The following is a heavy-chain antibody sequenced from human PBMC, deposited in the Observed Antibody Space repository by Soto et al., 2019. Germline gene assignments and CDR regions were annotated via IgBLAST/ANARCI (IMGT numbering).Heavy chain of an antibody. D-gene: IGHD6-13*01. J-gene: IGHJ4*02. V-gene: IGHV4-38-2*02. CDR3: ARDRAIAAAESIDY. CDR1: GYSISSGYY. Sequence: SETLSLTCAVSGYSISSGYYWGWIRQPPGKGLEWIGSIYHSGSTYYNPSLKSRVTISVDTSKNQFSLKLSSVTAADTAVYYCARDRAIAAAESIDYWGQGTLVTVSS. CDR2: IYHSGST.